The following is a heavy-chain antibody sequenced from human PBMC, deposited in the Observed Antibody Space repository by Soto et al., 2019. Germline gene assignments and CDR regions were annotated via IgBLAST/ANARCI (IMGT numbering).Heavy chain of an antibody. V-gene: IGHV3-23*01. CDR1: GFTFSTYA. Sequence: GGSLRLSPAASGFTFSTYAMSWVRQAPGKGLGWVSAISGSGDYTYYADSVKGRFTISRDNAINRLYLQVNSLRTEDTAVYYCAHPRGYGVFDAYDIWGQGAMVTVSS. CDR3: AHPRGYGVFDAYDI. CDR2: ISGSGDYT. D-gene: IGHD4-17*01. J-gene: IGHJ3*02.